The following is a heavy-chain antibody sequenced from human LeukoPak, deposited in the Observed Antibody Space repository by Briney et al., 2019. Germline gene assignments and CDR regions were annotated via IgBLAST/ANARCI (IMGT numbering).Heavy chain of an antibody. V-gene: IGHV3-21*01. Sequence: GFLRIFCAASGFTLSSYRLKLVRQASGKGLELVSSISSSSSYIYYADSVKGRFTISRDNAKNSLYLQMNSLRAQDTAVYHCAAHYGGNPDPFDYWGQGTLVTVSS. CDR3: AAHYGGNPDPFDY. J-gene: IGHJ4*02. D-gene: IGHD4-23*01. CDR1: GFTLSSYR. CDR2: ISSSSSYI.